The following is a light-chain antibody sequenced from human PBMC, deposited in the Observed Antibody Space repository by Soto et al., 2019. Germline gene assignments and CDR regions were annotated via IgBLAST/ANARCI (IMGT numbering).Light chain of an antibody. V-gene: IGKV3-20*01. Sequence: EIVLTQSPGTLSLSPGERATLSCRASQSLSSSYLAWYKQKPGQAPRLLIYGASSRATGIPDRFSGSRSGTGFTLTISRLEPEDFAVYYCQQYGGSPPYTFGQWTKVESK. CDR1: QSLSSSY. J-gene: IGKJ2*01. CDR3: QQYGGSPPYT. CDR2: GAS.